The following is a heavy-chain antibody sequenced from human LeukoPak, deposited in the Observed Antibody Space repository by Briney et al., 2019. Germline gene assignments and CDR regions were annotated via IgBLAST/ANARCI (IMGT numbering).Heavy chain of an antibody. D-gene: IGHD6-25*01. CDR3: ARDAGWRLLDY. J-gene: IGHJ4*02. CDR1: GFTFSSYA. V-gene: IGHV3-30*04. Sequence: PGGSLRLSCAASGFTFSSYAMHWVRQAPGKGLEWVAVISYDGSNKYYADSVKGRFTISRDNSKNTLYLQMNSLRVEDTAVYYCARDAGWRLLDYWGRGTQVTVSS. CDR2: ISYDGSNK.